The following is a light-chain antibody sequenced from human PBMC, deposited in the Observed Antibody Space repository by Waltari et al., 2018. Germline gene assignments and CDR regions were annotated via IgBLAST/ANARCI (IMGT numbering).Light chain of an antibody. CDR2: DAS. V-gene: IGKV3-20*01. CDR3: QMYVRLPVT. J-gene: IGKJ1*01. Sequence: ELVLTQSPGTLALSPGERATLSCRASQSVGRALAWYQQKPGQAPGLLIYDASSRATGISDKFSGSGSGTDFSLTISRVEPEDFAVYFCQMYVRLPVTFGQGTKVEVK. CDR1: QSVGRA.